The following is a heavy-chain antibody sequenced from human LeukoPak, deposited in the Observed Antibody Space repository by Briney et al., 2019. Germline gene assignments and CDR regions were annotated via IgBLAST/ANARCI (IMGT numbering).Heavy chain of an antibody. D-gene: IGHD2-2*03. Sequence: ESGLTLVNPTQTLTLTCTFSGFSLRTSGVGVAWMRQSPGQAPEGLSVTYWNGDQRYSPSLKPRLTLTKDTSKNPVVLTMTNMDPADTATYHRPHNGLYHWGQGTLVTVSS. CDR1: GFSLRTSGVG. J-gene: IGHJ5*02. CDR2: TYWNGDQ. CDR3: PHNGLYH. V-gene: IGHV2-5*01.